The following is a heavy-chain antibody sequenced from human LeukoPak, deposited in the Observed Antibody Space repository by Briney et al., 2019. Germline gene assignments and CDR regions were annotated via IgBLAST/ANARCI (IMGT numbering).Heavy chain of an antibody. V-gene: IGHV4-39*01. CDR2: IYYSGST. Sequence: PGGSLRLSCAASGFTFSSYAMSWIRQPPGKGLEWIGTIYYSGSTYYHPSRKSRVTISEDTSKNQFFLKVSSVTAADTAVYYCARPTKLTGCFDSWGRGTLVTVSS. D-gene: IGHD7-27*01. CDR3: ARPTKLTGCFDS. J-gene: IGHJ4*02. CDR1: GFTFSSYA.